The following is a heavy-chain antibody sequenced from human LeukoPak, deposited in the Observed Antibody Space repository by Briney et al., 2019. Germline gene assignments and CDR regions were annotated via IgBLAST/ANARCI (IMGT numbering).Heavy chain of an antibody. CDR3: AREPETYDSSGYYGY. CDR2: ISSSGSTI. CDR1: GFTFSDYY. D-gene: IGHD3-22*01. J-gene: IGHJ4*02. V-gene: IGHV3-11*04. Sequence: PGGSLRLSCAASGFTFSDYYMSWIRQAPGEGLEWVSYISSSGSTIYYADSVKGRFTISRDNAKNSLYLQMNSLRAEDTAVYYCAREPETYDSSGYYGYWGQGTLVTVSS.